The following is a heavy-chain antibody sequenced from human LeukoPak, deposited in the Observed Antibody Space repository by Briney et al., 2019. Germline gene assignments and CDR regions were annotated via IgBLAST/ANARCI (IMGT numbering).Heavy chain of an antibody. CDR3: ASYCSSTSCRVGY. J-gene: IGHJ4*02. Sequence: HPGGSLRLSCAASGFTVSSNYMSWVRQAPGKGLEWVSVIYSGGSTYYADSVKGRFTISRDNSKNTLYLQMNSLRAKDTAVYYCASYCSSTSCRVGYWGQGTLVTVSS. CDR1: GFTVSSNY. V-gene: IGHV3-66*01. D-gene: IGHD2-2*01. CDR2: IYSGGST.